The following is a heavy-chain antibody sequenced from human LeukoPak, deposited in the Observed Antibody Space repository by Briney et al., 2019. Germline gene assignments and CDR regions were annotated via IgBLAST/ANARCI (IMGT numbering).Heavy chain of an antibody. J-gene: IGHJ4*02. D-gene: IGHD2-15*01. CDR3: ARANCGGGSCYSDY. V-gene: IGHV4-59*08. CDR1: GGSISSHY. Sequence: SETLSLTCAVSGGSISSHYWSWIRQPPGKGLEWIGFIYYSGTTKYNPSLKSRVTISADTSKNQFSLKLSSVTAADTAVYYCARANCGGGSCYSDYWGQGTLVTVSS. CDR2: IYYSGTT.